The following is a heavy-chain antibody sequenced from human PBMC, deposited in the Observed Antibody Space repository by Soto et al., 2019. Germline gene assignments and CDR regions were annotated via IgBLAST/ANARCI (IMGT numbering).Heavy chain of an antibody. J-gene: IGHJ5*02. V-gene: IGHV4-4*07. Sequence: QVQLQESGPGLVKPSETLSLICTVSGGSINNYYWSWIRQPAGKGLEWIGRMYYSGSTDYNPSLESRVTMSLDTSKNQFSLKLTSVTAADTAVYYCARERDVTMIVVASNYFDPWGQGTLVTVSS. D-gene: IGHD3-22*01. CDR2: MYYSGST. CDR3: ARERDVTMIVVASNYFDP. CDR1: GGSINNYY.